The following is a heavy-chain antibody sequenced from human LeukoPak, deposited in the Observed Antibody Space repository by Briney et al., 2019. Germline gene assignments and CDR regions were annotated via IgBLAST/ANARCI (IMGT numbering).Heavy chain of an antibody. CDR3: AREFIRVTSAFDI. J-gene: IGHJ3*02. CDR1: GFTFSSYS. D-gene: IGHD5-18*01. V-gene: IGHV3-48*01. CDR2: ISSSSSTI. Sequence: PGGSLRLSCAASGFTFSSYSMNWVRQAPGKGLEWVSYISSSSSTIYYADSVKGRFTISRDNAKNSPYLQMNSLRAEDTALYYCAREFIRVTSAFDIWGQGTMVTVSS.